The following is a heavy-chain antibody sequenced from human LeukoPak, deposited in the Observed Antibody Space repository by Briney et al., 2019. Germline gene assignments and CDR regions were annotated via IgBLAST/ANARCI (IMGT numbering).Heavy chain of an antibody. D-gene: IGHD3-10*01. CDR3: AREGFFPFDY. CDR2: ISSSGSTI. CDR1: GFTFSSYE. V-gene: IGHV3-48*03. J-gene: IGHJ4*02. Sequence: GGSLRLSCAASGFTFSSYEMNWVRQAPGEGLEWVSYISSSGSTIYYADSVKGRFTISRDNAKNSLYLQMNSLRAEDTAVYYCAREGFFPFDYWGQGTLVTVSS.